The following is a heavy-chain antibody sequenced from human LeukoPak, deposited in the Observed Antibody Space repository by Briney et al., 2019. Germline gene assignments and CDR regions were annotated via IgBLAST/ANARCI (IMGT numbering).Heavy chain of an antibody. CDR1: GFTFSNYW. Sequence: PGGSLRLSCAASGFTFSNYWVHWVRQAPGKGLVWVSRINRDGSTTKYADSVKGRFTVSRDNAKNTLNLQMNSLRAEDTAVYYCARHPGGYSHFDYWGQGTLVTVSS. CDR3: ARHPGGYSHFDY. V-gene: IGHV3-74*03. J-gene: IGHJ4*02. D-gene: IGHD3-22*01. CDR2: INRDGSTT.